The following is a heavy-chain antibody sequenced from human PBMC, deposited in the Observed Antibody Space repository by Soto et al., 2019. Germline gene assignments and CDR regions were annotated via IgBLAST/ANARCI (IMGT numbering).Heavy chain of an antibody. Sequence: SETLSLTCSVSSVSISSGVYSWSWIRQPPGKGLEWIGYMYHSGSTNYNPSLKSRVTISVDKSKNQFSLKLSSVTAADTAVYYCARGQAGYYYGMDVWGQGTTVTVSS. CDR3: ARGQAGYYYGMDV. D-gene: IGHD6-19*01. J-gene: IGHJ6*02. CDR2: MYHSGST. CDR1: SVSISSGVYS. V-gene: IGHV4-30-2*01.